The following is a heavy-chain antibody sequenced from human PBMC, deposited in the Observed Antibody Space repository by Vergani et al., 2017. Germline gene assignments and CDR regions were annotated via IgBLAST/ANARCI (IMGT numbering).Heavy chain of an antibody. D-gene: IGHD3-10*01. CDR2: IYYSGST. V-gene: IGHV4-59*01. Sequence: QVQLQESGPGLVKPSETLALTCTVSGGSISSYYWSWIRQPPGKGLEWIGYIYYSGSTNYNPSLKSRVTISVDTSKNQFSLKLSSVTAADTAVYYGASTYGSGSYTFDYWGQGTLVTVSS. CDR3: ASTYGSGSYTFDY. J-gene: IGHJ4*02. CDR1: GGSISSYY.